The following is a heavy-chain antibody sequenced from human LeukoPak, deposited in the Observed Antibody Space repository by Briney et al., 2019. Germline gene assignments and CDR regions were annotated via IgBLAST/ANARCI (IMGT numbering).Heavy chain of an antibody. CDR3: AKSHYDLLDV. CDR1: GFSFSTSP. J-gene: IGHJ6*02. V-gene: IGHV3-23*01. D-gene: IGHD5-12*01. CDR2: MNNGPGAT. Sequence: GGSLRLSCAASGFSFSTSPMTWVRQPPGKGLEWVSAMNNGPGATFYRDAVKGRFTVSRDDSKSTLYLQMKSLRAEDTATYYCAKSHYDLLDVCVQGTTVTDS.